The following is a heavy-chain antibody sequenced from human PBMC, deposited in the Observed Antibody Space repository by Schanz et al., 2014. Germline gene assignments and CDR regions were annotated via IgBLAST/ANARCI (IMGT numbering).Heavy chain of an antibody. CDR2: INTGGDST. CDR1: GITFSSHS. CDR3: ARWFLIRGVILDS. V-gene: IGHV3-21*02. Sequence: EVQLLESGGGVVQPGRSLRLSCAASGITFSSHSFNWVRQAPGKGLEWVSSINTGGDSTYYADSVKGRFTISRGNSRDTVYLQMNSLRADDTAMYYCARWFLIRGVILDSWGQGTLVTVSS. D-gene: IGHD3-10*01. J-gene: IGHJ4*02.